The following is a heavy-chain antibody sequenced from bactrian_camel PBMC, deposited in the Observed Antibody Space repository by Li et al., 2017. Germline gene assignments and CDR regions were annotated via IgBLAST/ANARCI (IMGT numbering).Heavy chain of an antibody. CDR2: IETDGRT. CDR3: AADCLRGVILSAPY. D-gene: IGHD5*01. Sequence: HVQLVESGGGSVQAGGSLRLSCTVSGDTSVKHCIGWFRQAPGAEREGVASIETDGRTEYVDSVKGRFTITRDNDKNTLYLQMNNLSPEDTAMYYCAADCLRGVILSAPYWGQGTQVTVS. CDR1: GDTSVKHC. V-gene: IGHV3S55*01. J-gene: IGHJ4*01.